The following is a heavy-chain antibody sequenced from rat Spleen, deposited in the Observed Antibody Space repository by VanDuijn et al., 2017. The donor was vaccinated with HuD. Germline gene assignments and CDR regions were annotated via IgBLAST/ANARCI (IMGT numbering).Heavy chain of an antibody. D-gene: IGHD1-9*01. CDR3: ARRPSHYTYYGPNWFAY. J-gene: IGHJ3*01. CDR1: GFTFSDYY. Sequence: EVQLVESDGGLVQPGRSLKLSCAASGFTFSDYYMAWVRQAPTKGLEWVATISYEGSSTYYRDSVKGRFTISRDNAKSTLYLQMDSLRSEDTATYYCARRPSHYTYYGPNWFAYWGQGTLVTVSS. V-gene: IGHV5-29*01. CDR2: ISYEGSST.